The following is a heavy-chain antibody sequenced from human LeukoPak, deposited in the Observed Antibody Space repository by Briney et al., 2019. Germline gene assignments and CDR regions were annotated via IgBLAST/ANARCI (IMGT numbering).Heavy chain of an antibody. Sequence: SETLSLTCTVSGGSISGSYWNWIRQPAGNGLEWIGRIYTSENTNYNPSLKSRVTMSVGTSKNQFSLKLSSVSAADTAVYYCARGKAGGRFDYWGQGALVTVSS. CDR3: ARGKAGGRFDY. CDR1: GGSISGSY. J-gene: IGHJ4*02. V-gene: IGHV4-4*07. CDR2: IYTSENT. D-gene: IGHD3-16*01.